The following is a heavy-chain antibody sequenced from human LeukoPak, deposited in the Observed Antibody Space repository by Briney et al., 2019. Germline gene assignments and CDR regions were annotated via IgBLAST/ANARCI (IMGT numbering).Heavy chain of an antibody. J-gene: IGHJ4*02. CDR1: GGSISSSSYY. V-gene: IGHV4-61*01. CDR2: IYYSGST. CDR3: ARDSSATMYYFDY. Sequence: SETLSLTCTVSGGSISSSSYYWGWIRQPPGKGLEWIGYIYYSGSTNYNPSLKSRVTISVDTSKNQFSLKLSSVTAADTAVYYCARDSSATMYYFDYWGQGTLVTVSS. D-gene: IGHD6-25*01.